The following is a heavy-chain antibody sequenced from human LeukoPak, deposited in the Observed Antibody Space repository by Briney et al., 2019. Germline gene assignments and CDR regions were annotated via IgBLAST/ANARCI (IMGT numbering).Heavy chain of an antibody. J-gene: IGHJ4*02. V-gene: IGHV3-43*01. CDR2: INRRGHT. D-gene: IGHD2-21*02. CDR3: AKEVDCPSDCLFFHS. CDR1: GFTFDRFT. Sequence: GGSLRLSCAASGFTFDRFTIHWVRHTPGKGLEWVSLINRRGHTFYADSVKGRFTISRDNSRNSVFLQMNSLRPEDTALYHCAKEVDCPSDCLFFHSWGQGTLVTVS.